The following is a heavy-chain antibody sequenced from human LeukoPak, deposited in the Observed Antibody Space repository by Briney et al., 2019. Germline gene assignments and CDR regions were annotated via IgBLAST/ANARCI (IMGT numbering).Heavy chain of an antibody. D-gene: IGHD3-22*01. Sequence: SETLSLTCAVSGYSISSGYYWGWIRQPPGKGLECIGSIYHSGSTYYNPSLKSRVTISVDTSKNQFSLKLSSVTAADTAVYYCARRDTMIVKAFDIWGQGTMVTVSS. CDR2: IYHSGST. CDR3: ARRDTMIVKAFDI. V-gene: IGHV4-38-2*01. CDR1: GYSISSGYY. J-gene: IGHJ3*02.